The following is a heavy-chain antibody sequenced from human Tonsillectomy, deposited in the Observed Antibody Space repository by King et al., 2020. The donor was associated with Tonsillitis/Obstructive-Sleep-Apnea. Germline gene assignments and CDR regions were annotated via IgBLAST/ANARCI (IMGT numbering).Heavy chain of an antibody. Sequence: VQLQQWGAGLLKPSETLSLTCAVYGGSFSGYFWSWIRQPPGKGLEWIREIDHSGSTNYNPSLKSRVSISVDTSKNLLSLKLSSVTAADTAVYYCARGSEAFDIWGQGTMVIVSS. CDR3: ARGSEAFDI. V-gene: IGHV4-34*01. CDR2: IDHSGST. J-gene: IGHJ3*02. CDR1: GGSFSGYF.